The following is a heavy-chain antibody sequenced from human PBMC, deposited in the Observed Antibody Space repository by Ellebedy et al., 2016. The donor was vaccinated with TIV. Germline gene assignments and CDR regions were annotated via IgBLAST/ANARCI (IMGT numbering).Heavy chain of an antibody. V-gene: IGHV1-69*04. CDR2: IIPILGIA. CDR3: ARGVGYSSSQGYYFDY. Sequence: AASVKVSCKASGGTFSSYAISWVRQAPGQGLEWMGRIIPILGIANYAQKFQGRVTITADKSTSTAYMELSSLRSEDTAVYYCARGVGYSSSQGYYFDYWGQGTLVTVSS. D-gene: IGHD6-13*01. J-gene: IGHJ4*02. CDR1: GGTFSSYA.